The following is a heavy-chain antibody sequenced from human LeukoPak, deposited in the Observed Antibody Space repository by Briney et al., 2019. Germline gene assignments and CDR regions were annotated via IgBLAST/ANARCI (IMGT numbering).Heavy chain of an antibody. CDR2: SWSHGLNQ. Sequence: GRALRHSCAASGFTLRDYRIRWVRQAPGKGLERLAVSWSHGLNQYYPDSVKGRFNFSRDNLKNKLYLQMKSLRAEDTAVYFCARERAPFDGLDYWGQGALVTVSA. V-gene: IGHV3-33*01. CDR1: GFTLRDYR. J-gene: IGHJ4*02. CDR3: ARERAPFDGLDY.